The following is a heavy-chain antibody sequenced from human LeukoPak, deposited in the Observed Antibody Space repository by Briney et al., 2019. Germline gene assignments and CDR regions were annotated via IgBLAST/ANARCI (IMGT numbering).Heavy chain of an antibody. D-gene: IGHD6-19*01. CDR3: AKALEQWLPHPPGN. CDR1: RFTVSTND. V-gene: IGHV3-23*01. J-gene: IGHJ4*02. CDR2: ISGSGGST. Sequence: PGGSLRLSCAASRFTVSTNDMNWVRQAPGKGLEWVSAISGSGGSTYYADSVKGRFTISRDNSKNTLYLQMNSLRAEDTAVYYCAKALEQWLPHPPGNWGQGTLVTVSS.